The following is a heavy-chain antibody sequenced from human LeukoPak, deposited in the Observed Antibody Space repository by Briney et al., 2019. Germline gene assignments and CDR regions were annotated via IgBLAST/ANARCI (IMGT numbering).Heavy chain of an antibody. V-gene: IGHV3-48*04. CDR3: ARDPAYCSSTRCREGDFDY. CDR2: ISSGSGTI. Sequence: PGGSLRLSCGASGFTFSSCCINWVSQAPGEGLEWLSYISSGSGTIYYADSVKGRFTISRDNAKNSLYLQMNSLSAEDTAVYYCARDPAYCSSTRCREGDFDYWGQGTLVTVSS. J-gene: IGHJ4*02. D-gene: IGHD2-2*01. CDR1: GFTFSSCC.